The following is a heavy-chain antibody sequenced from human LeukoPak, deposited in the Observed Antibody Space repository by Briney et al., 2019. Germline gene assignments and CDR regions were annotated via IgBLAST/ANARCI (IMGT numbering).Heavy chain of an antibody. Sequence: SETLSLTCAVYGGSFSGYYWSWIRQPPGKGLEWIGYIYYSGSTNYNPSLKSRVTISVDTSKNQFSLKLSSVTAADTAVYYCARTHCGGDCVFDYWGQGTLVTVSS. CDR3: ARTHCGGDCVFDY. V-gene: IGHV4-59*01. J-gene: IGHJ4*02. D-gene: IGHD2-21*02. CDR1: GGSFSGYY. CDR2: IYYSGST.